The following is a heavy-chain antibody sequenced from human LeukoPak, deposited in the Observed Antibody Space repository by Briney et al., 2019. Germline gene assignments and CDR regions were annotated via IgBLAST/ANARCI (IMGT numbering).Heavy chain of an antibody. V-gene: IGHV4-59*01. D-gene: IGHD2-2*01. CDR1: GGSSSGYY. J-gene: IGHJ6*03. Sequence: PSETLSLTCAVYGGSSSGYYWSWIRQPPGKGLEWIGYIYYSGSTNYNPSLKSRVTISVDTSKNQFSLKLSSVTAADTAVYYCARDHCSSTSCYLSYMDVWGKGTTVTVSS. CDR3: ARDHCSSTSCYLSYMDV. CDR2: IYYSGST.